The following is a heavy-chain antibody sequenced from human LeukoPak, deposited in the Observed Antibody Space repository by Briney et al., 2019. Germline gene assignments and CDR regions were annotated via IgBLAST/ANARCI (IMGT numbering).Heavy chain of an antibody. CDR2: IKSKYDGGNT. Sequence: GGALRLSCAASGFTFSNAWMSWVRQAPGKGLEWVGRIKSKYDGGNTDYAAPVKGRFTISRDDSKNTVYLQMDSLKSEDTALYYCTTDDGSSGNPLDDWGQGTLVTVSS. CDR3: TTDDGSSGNPLDD. V-gene: IGHV3-15*01. J-gene: IGHJ4*02. CDR1: GFTFSNAW. D-gene: IGHD3-22*01.